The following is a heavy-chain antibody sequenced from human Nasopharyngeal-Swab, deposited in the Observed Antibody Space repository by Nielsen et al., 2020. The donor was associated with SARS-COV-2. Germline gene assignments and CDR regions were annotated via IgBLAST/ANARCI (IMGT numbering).Heavy chain of an antibody. D-gene: IGHD3-22*01. J-gene: IGHJ4*02. V-gene: IGHV7-4-1*02. Sequence: SVKVSCKASGYNFTNYAMNLVRQAPGQGLEWMGWIKTNTGNPMYAQGFTGRFVFSLDTSVSTAYLQISSLKAEDTAVYYCARGSNGYDTSGFDYWGQGTLATVSS. CDR2: IKTNTGNP. CDR3: ARGSNGYDTSGFDY. CDR1: GYNFTNYA.